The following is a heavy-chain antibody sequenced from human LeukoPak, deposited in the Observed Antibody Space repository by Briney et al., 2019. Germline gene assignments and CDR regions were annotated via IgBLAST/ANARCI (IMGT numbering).Heavy chain of an antibody. J-gene: IGHJ4*02. V-gene: IGHV3-33*08. CDR1: GFTFSSYS. CDR3: ARYSSGPIDY. CDR2: IWYDGSNK. D-gene: IGHD6-19*01. Sequence: SGGSLRLSCAASGFTFSSYSMNWVRQAPGKGLEWVAVIWYDGSNKCYADSVKGRFTISRDNPKNTLYLQMNSLRAEDTAVYYCARYSSGPIDYWGQGTLVTVSS.